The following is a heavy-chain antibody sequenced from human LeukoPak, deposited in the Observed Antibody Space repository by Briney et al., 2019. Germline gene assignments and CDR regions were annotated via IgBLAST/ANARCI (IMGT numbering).Heavy chain of an antibody. CDR3: AIAYCSGGSCYANWFDP. Sequence: ASVKVSCKVSGYTLTELSMHRVRQAPGKGLEWIGGFDPEDGETIYAQKFQGRVTMTEDTSTDTAYMELSSLRSEDTAVYYCAIAYCSGGSCYANWFDPWGQGTLVTVSS. J-gene: IGHJ5*02. V-gene: IGHV1-24*01. D-gene: IGHD2-15*01. CDR1: GYTLTELS. CDR2: FDPEDGET.